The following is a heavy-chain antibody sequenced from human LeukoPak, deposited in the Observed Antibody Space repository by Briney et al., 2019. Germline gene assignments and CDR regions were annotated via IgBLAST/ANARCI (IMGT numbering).Heavy chain of an antibody. CDR1: GGSISSYY. J-gene: IGHJ6*03. CDR3: ARDRLWDYYDSSGYYYFPYYYYYMDV. CDR2: IYYSGST. V-gene: IGHV4-59*12. D-gene: IGHD3-22*01. Sequence: SETLSLTCTVSGGSISSYYWSWIRQPPGKGLEWIGYIYYSGSTNYNPSLKSRVTMSVDTSKNQFSLKLSSVTAADTAVYYCARDRLWDYYDSSGYYYFPYYYYYMDVWGKGTTVTISS.